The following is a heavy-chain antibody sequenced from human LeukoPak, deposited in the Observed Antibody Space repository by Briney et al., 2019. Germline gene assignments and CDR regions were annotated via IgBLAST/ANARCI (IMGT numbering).Heavy chain of an antibody. J-gene: IGHJ3*02. D-gene: IGHD4-23*01. V-gene: IGHV3-66*01. Sequence: GGSLRLSCAASGFTVSSNYMSWVRQAPGKGLEWVSVIYSGGSTYYADSVKGRFTISRDNSKDTLYLQMNSLRAEDTAVYYCARFTVVTPDDAFDIWGQGTMVTVSS. CDR1: GFTVSSNY. CDR3: ARFTVVTPDDAFDI. CDR2: IYSGGST.